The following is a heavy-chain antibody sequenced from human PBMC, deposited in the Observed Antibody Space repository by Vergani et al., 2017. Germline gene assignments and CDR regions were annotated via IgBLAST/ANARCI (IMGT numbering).Heavy chain of an antibody. CDR3: ARDSSGWSDY. Sequence: QVQLVQSGAEVKKPGASVKVSCKASGYTFTSYAMHWVRQAPGQRLEWMGWINAGNGNTKYSQKFQGRVTITRDTSASTAYMELSSLRSEDTAVYYWARDSSGWSDYWGQGTLVTVSS. CDR2: INAGNGNT. V-gene: IGHV1-3*01. J-gene: IGHJ4*02. D-gene: IGHD6-19*01. CDR1: GYTFTSYA.